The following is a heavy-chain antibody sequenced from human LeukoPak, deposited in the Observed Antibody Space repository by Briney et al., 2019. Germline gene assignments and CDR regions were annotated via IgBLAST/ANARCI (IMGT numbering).Heavy chain of an antibody. D-gene: IGHD1-26*01. CDR2: IYYSGST. J-gene: IGHJ4*02. CDR1: GGSINSYY. V-gene: IGHV4-59*01. Sequence: KSSETLSLTCTVSGGSINSYYWIWIRQPPGKGLEWIGYIYYSGSTIYNPSLKSRVTISIDASKTQFSLTLSSLTAADTAVYYCARALTGVQATTDWGQGTLVTVSS. CDR3: ARALTGVQATTD.